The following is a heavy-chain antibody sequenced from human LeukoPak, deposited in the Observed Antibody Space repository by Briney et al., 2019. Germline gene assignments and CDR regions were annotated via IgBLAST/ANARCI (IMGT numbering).Heavy chain of an antibody. D-gene: IGHD4-17*01. CDR2: IKQDGSEK. CDR1: GFTFRKYD. CDR3: ARARRGYVDYELDY. Sequence: GGSLRLSCVASGFTFRKYDLCWVRQAPGKGLEWVANIKQDGSEKYYVDSVKGRFTISRDNAKNSLYLQMNSLRAEDTAVYYCARARRGYVDYELDYWGQGTLVTVSS. V-gene: IGHV3-7*01. J-gene: IGHJ4*02.